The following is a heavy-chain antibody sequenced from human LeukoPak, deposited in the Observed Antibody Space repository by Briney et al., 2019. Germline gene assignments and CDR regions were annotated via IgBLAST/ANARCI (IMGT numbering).Heavy chain of an antibody. V-gene: IGHV1-2*06. CDR2: INPSSGGT. Sequence: ASVKVSYKASGYTFTKYCMFWVRQAPGQGLEWMGRINPSSGGTDYAQKFQGRVTMTRDTSISTAYMELSRLRSDDTAMYYCARGYCSGGSCYSVENWFDPWGQGTLVTVSS. CDR3: ARGYCSGGSCYSVENWFDP. CDR1: GYTFTKYC. J-gene: IGHJ5*02. D-gene: IGHD2-15*01.